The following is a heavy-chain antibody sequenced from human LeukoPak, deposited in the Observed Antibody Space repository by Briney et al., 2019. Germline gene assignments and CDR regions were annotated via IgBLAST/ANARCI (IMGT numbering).Heavy chain of an antibody. CDR1: GGSISSSSYY. J-gene: IGHJ4*02. CDR3: ARRLSGVAAKSYFDY. CDR2: IYYSGST. Sequence: PSETLSLTCTVSGGSISSSSYYWGWIRQPPGKGLEWIGSIYYSGSTYYNPSLKSRVTISVDTSKNQFSLKLSSVTAADTAVYYCARRLSGVAAKSYFDYWGQGTLVTVSS. D-gene: IGHD2-15*01. V-gene: IGHV4-39*01.